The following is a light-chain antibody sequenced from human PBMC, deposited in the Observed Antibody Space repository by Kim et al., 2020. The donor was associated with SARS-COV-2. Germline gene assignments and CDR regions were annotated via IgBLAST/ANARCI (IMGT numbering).Light chain of an antibody. CDR2: QDS. V-gene: IGLV3-1*01. J-gene: IGLJ1*01. Sequence: SYELTQPPSVSVSPGQTASITCSGDKLGDKYACWYQQKPGQSPVLVIYQDSNRPSGIPERFPGSNSGNTATLTISGTQAMDEADYYCQAWDSSSYV. CDR3: QAWDSSSYV. CDR1: KLGDKY.